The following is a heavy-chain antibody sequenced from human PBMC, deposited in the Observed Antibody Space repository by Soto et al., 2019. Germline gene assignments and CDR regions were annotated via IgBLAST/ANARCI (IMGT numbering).Heavy chain of an antibody. Sequence: PSETLSLTCTVSGGSISSSSYYWGWIRQPPGKGLEWIGSIYYSGSTYYNPSLKSRVTISVDTSKNQFSLKLSSVTAADTAVYYCATLTPIVVVPAANDAFDIWGQGTMVTVS. CDR2: IYYSGST. CDR1: GGSISSSSYY. J-gene: IGHJ3*02. V-gene: IGHV4-39*01. CDR3: ATLTPIVVVPAANDAFDI. D-gene: IGHD2-2*01.